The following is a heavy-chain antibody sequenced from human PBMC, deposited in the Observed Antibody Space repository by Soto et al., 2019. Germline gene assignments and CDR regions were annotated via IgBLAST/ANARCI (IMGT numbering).Heavy chain of an antibody. CDR3: ARDCSGGSCYNGMDV. D-gene: IGHD2-15*01. CDR1: GFTFSTYA. J-gene: IGHJ6*02. CDR2: INGYGSST. V-gene: IGHV3-74*01. Sequence: GGSLRLSCAASGFTFSTYAMSWVRQAPGRGLEWVSCINGYGSSTCYADSVKGRFTISRDNAKNTLYLQMNSLRAEDTAVYYCARDCSGGSCYNGMDVWGQGTTVTVSS.